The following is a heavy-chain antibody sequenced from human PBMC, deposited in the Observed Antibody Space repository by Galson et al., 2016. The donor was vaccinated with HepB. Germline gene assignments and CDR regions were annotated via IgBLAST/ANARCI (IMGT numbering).Heavy chain of an antibody. CDR1: GFTFSSYA. D-gene: IGHD3-22*01. CDR3: AKALITMIVVVPYYYGMDV. Sequence: LRLSCAASGFTFSSYAMSWVRQAPGKGLEWVSAISGSGGSTYYADSVKGRFTISRDNSKNTLYLQMNSLRAEDTAVYYCAKALITMIVVVPYYYGMDVWGQGTTVTVSS. CDR2: ISGSGGST. J-gene: IGHJ6*02. V-gene: IGHV3-23*01.